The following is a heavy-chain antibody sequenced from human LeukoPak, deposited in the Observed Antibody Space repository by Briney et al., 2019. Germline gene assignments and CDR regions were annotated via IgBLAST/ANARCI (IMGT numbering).Heavy chain of an antibody. Sequence: GGSLRLSCAASGFAFSSYAMSWVRQAPGKGLEWVSAISGSGGSTYYADSVKGRFTISRDNSKNTLYLQMNSLRAEDTAVYYCVKVQGWDYYYGMDVWGQGTTVTVSS. D-gene: IGHD2-15*01. J-gene: IGHJ6*02. CDR1: GFAFSSYA. CDR3: VKVQGWDYYYGMDV. CDR2: ISGSGGST. V-gene: IGHV3-23*01.